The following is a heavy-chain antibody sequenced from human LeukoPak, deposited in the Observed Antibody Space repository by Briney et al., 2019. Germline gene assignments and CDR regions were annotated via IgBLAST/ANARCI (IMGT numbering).Heavy chain of an antibody. J-gene: IGHJ5*02. V-gene: IGHV1-8*02. CDR1: GYTFNNFD. CDR3: VRGPYGASISKWFDP. Sequence: ASVKVSCKASGYTFNNFDIDWIRQAPGQGLEWMGSMTPKSGDTDLAQKFQGRVTMTRDTSLNTAYLAVSSLTSDDTAVYYCVRGPYGASISKWFDPWGQGTQVIVSP. CDR2: MTPKSGDT. D-gene: IGHD4/OR15-4a*01.